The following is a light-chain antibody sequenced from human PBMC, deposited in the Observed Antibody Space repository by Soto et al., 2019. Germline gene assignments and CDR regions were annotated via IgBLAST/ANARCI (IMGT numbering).Light chain of an antibody. CDR1: QSVLYNSKNKNY. Sequence: DIVMTQSPDSLAVSLGERATINCKSSQSVLYNSKNKNYLAWYQQKPGQPPKLLIYWASTRESGVPDRFSGSGSGTDFNLTISSLQAEDAAVYYCQQYHSTPLYTFRQGTKLEIK. CDR3: QQYHSTPLYT. CDR2: WAS. V-gene: IGKV4-1*01. J-gene: IGKJ2*01.